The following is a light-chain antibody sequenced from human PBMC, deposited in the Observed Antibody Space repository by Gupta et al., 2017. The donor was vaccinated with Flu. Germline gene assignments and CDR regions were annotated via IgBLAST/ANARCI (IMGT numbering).Light chain of an antibody. CDR1: QSVLYSSNNKNY. CDR3: QQYDSTPLT. Sequence: DIVMTQSPDSLAVSLGERATINCKSSQSVLYSSNNKNYLAWYQQKPGQPPKLLIYWASTRESGVPDRFNGSGSGTDFTLTISSLQAEDVAVYYCQQYDSTPLTFGQGTRLEIK. V-gene: IGKV4-1*01. CDR2: WAS. J-gene: IGKJ5*01.